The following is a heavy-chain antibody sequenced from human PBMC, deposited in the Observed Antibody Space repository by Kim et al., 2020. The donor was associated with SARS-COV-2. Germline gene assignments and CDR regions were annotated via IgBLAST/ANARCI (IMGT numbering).Heavy chain of an antibody. CDR1: GGSISSGSYY. D-gene: IGHD2-15*01. Sequence: SETLSLTCTVSGGSISSGSYYWSWIRQPAGKGLEWIGRIYTSGSTNYNPSLKSRVTISVDTSKNQFSLKLSSVTAADTAVYYCARICGGSCYYYYGMDVWGQGTTVTVSS. J-gene: IGHJ6*02. V-gene: IGHV4-61*02. CDR3: ARICGGSCYYYYGMDV. CDR2: IYTSGST.